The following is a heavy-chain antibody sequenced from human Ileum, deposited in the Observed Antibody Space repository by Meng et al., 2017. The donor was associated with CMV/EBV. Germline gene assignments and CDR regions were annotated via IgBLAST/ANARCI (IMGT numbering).Heavy chain of an antibody. Sequence: SVKVSCKAFGDTFKFYAISWVRQAPGQGLEWMGTFIPMLGTTNFAQKFQGRVTITTDKSTTTGYMEMSSLRSEDTAVYYCARDIVGGSYFDYWGQGTLVTVSS. J-gene: IGHJ4*02. CDR1: GDTFKFYA. CDR3: ARDIVGGSYFDY. D-gene: IGHD1-26*01. V-gene: IGHV1-69*05. CDR2: FIPMLGTT.